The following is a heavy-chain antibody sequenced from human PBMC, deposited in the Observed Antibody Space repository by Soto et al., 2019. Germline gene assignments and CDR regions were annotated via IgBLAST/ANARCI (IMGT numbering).Heavy chain of an antibody. CDR3: ARVDYGDRDVWFDP. D-gene: IGHD4-17*01. CDR1: GGSISSGGYS. CDR2: IYHSGST. Sequence: QLQLQESGSGLVKPSQTLSLTCAVSGGSISSGGYSWSWIRQPPGKGLEWIGYIYHSGSTYYNPSLRSRVTXXVXRXXNQFSLKLSSVTAADTAVYYCARVDYGDRDVWFDPWGQGTLVTVSS. J-gene: IGHJ5*02. V-gene: IGHV4-30-2*01.